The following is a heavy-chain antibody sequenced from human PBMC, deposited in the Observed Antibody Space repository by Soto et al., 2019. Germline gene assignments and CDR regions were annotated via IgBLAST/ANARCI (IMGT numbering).Heavy chain of an antibody. CDR2: IITLFGTS. J-gene: IGHJ4*02. Sequence: SVKVSCKASGGTFSSNSINWVRQAPGQGLEWMGGIITLFGTSNYAQNFQGRVTITADQSTSTAYMELNSLTSDDTAVYYCAREVGYGDFSAALLDWGQGTLVTVSS. CDR3: AREVGYGDFSAALLD. CDR1: GGTFSSNS. D-gene: IGHD2-21*02. V-gene: IGHV1-69*13.